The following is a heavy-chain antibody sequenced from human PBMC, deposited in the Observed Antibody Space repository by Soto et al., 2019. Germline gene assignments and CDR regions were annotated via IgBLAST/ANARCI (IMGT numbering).Heavy chain of an antibody. J-gene: IGHJ5*02. Sequence: GGSLRLSCAASGFTFSSYAMSWVRQAPGKGLEWVSDISSSGSTIYYADSVKGRFTISRDNAKNSLYLQMNSLRAEDTAVYYCARDTGVATTRFDPWGQGTLVTVSS. CDR1: GFTFSSYA. CDR3: ARDTGVATTRFDP. V-gene: IGHV3-48*04. D-gene: IGHD5-12*01. CDR2: ISSSGSTI.